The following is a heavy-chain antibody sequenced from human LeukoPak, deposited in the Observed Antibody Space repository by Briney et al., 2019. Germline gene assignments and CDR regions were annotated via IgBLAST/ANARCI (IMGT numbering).Heavy chain of an antibody. D-gene: IGHD1-7*01. J-gene: IGHJ3*02. Sequence: SQTLSLTCAISGDSVSSNNAAWNWIRQSPSRGLEWLGRTYYRSKWYNDYAVSVKSRITINPDTSKNQFSLQLNSVTPEDTAVYYCARVSRTGSTTPPHFDIWGQGTMVTVSS. V-gene: IGHV6-1*01. CDR3: ARVSRTGSTTPPHFDI. CDR2: TYYRSKWYN. CDR1: GDSVSSNNAA.